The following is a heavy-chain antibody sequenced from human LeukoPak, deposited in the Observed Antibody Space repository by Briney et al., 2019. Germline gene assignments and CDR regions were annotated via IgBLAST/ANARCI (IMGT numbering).Heavy chain of an antibody. Sequence: PGGSLRLSCAASGFTFSDHSMNWVRQAPGKGLEWLSYISGSSSLIYYADSVKGRFTVSRDNAKNSLFLQINSLRDEDTAVYYCARVSGLERRTWGQGTLVTVSS. CDR3: ARVSGLERRT. D-gene: IGHD1-1*01. V-gene: IGHV3-48*02. CDR1: GFTFSDHS. CDR2: ISGSSSLI. J-gene: IGHJ5*02.